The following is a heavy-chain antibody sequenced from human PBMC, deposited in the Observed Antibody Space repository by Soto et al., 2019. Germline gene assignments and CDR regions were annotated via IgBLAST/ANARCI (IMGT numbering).Heavy chain of an antibody. V-gene: IGHV1-18*01. J-gene: IGHJ3*02. CDR1: GYTFTSYG. D-gene: IGHD1-26*01. Sequence: GASVKVSCKASGYTFTSYGISWVRQAPGQGLEWMGWISAYNGNTNYAQKLQGRVTMTTDTSTSTAYMELRSLRSDDTAVYYCARSPQPPQWELYVTGAFDIWGQGTMVTVSS. CDR3: ARSPQPPQWELYVTGAFDI. CDR2: ISAYNGNT.